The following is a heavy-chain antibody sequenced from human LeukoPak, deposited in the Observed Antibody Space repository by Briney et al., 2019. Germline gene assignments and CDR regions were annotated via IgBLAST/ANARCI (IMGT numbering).Heavy chain of an antibody. CDR1: GFTFSSYA. V-gene: IGHV3-7*01. CDR3: ARDCGGDCYEVKNYYYGMDV. D-gene: IGHD2-21*02. Sequence: PGGSLRLSCAASGFTFSSYAMSWVRQAPVKGLEWVANIKQDGSEKYYVDSVKGRFTISRDNAKNSLYLQMNSLRAEDTAVYYCARDCGGDCYEVKNYYYGMDVWGQGTTVTVSS. J-gene: IGHJ6*02. CDR2: IKQDGSEK.